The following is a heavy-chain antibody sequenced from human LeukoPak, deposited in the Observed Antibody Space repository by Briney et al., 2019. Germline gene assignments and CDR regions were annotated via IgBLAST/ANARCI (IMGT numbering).Heavy chain of an antibody. V-gene: IGHV5-51*01. Sequence: GESLKISCKGSGYSFTSYWIGWVRQMPGKGLEWMGIIYPGDSDTRYSPSFQGQVTISADKSISTAYLQWSSLKASDTAMQCYVRRRGGSCYDDWGQGTLVTVSS. CDR2: IYPGDSDT. CDR3: VRRRGGSCYDD. D-gene: IGHD2-15*01. CDR1: GYSFTSYW. J-gene: IGHJ4*02.